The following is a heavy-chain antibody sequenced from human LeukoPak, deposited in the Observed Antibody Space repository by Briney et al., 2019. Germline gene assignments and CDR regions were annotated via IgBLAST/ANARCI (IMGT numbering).Heavy chain of an antibody. CDR3: ARGNGNYDILTGYFYYYYMDV. J-gene: IGHJ6*03. CDR2: ISAYNGNT. Sequence: ASVKVSCKASGYTFTSYGITWVRQAPGQGLEWMGWISAYNGNTKYAQKLQGRVSMTTDTSTSTAYMELRSLRADDTAVYYCARGNGNYDILTGYFYYYYMDVWGKGTTVTISS. D-gene: IGHD3-9*01. V-gene: IGHV1-18*01. CDR1: GYTFTSYG.